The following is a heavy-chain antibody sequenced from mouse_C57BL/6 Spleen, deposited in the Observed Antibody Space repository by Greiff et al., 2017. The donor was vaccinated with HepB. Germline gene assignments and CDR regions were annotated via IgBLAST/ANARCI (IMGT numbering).Heavy chain of an antibody. CDR3: MYDYDAGYYAMDY. CDR2: ISLKSDNYEI. Sequence: EVKLQESGGGLVQPGGSMKLSRVASGFTFSNYWMKWVRQSPEKVLEWVAQISLKSDNYEIHYVEAVKGRFVILRDDSKRSVYLQLINLRAEDTGIYYCMYDYDAGYYAMDYWGQGTSVTVSS. D-gene: IGHD2-4*01. CDR1: GFTFSNYW. J-gene: IGHJ4*01. V-gene: IGHV6-3*01.